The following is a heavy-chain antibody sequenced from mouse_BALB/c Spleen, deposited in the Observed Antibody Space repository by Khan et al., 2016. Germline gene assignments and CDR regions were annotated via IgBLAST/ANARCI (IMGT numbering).Heavy chain of an antibody. J-gene: IGHJ2*01. CDR1: GYSITSGYG. CDR2: ISYSGRT. D-gene: IGHD1-2*01. Sequence: EVQLQESGPGLVKPSQSLSLTCTVTGYSITSGYGWNWIRQFPGNKLEWMGYISYSGRTNYNPSLKRRISITLDTSKNQFCLQLKSVTTEDTATYYCARTASIKYWGQGTTLTVSS. V-gene: IGHV3-2*02. CDR3: ARTASIKY.